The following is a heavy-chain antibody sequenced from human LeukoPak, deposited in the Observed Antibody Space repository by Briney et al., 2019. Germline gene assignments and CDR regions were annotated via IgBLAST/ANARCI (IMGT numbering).Heavy chain of an antibody. D-gene: IGHD1-1*01. CDR1: GFTFSSYS. CDR3: ARDQLEELGFDP. CDR2: ISSSSSYI. Sequence: PGGSLRLSCAASGFTFSSYSMNWVRQAPGKGLEWVSSISSSSSYIYYADSVKGRFTISRDNAKNSLYLQMNSLRAEDTAVYYCARDQLEELGFDPWGQGTLVTVSS. V-gene: IGHV3-21*01. J-gene: IGHJ5*02.